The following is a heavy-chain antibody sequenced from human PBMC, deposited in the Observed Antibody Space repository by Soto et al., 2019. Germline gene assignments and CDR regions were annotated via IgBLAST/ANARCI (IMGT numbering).Heavy chain of an antibody. Sequence: SETLSLTCTVSGVSISSGGYYWGWIRQHPGKGLEWIGNIYHSGRTYYNPSLKSRVIMSVDTSKNHFSLNLNSVTAEDTAIYYCAKDRGGSGWPEFDCWGQGTQVTVSS. CDR3: AKDRGGSGWPEFDC. D-gene: IGHD6-19*01. J-gene: IGHJ4*02. CDR1: GVSISSGGYY. CDR2: IYHSGRT. V-gene: IGHV4-31*03.